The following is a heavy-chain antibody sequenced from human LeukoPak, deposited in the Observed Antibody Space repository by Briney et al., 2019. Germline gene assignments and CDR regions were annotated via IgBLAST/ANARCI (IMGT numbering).Heavy chain of an antibody. CDR1: GGSISSSSYY. CDR2: IYYSGGT. J-gene: IGHJ4*02. Sequence: NSSETLSLTCTVSGGSISSSSYYWGWLRPPPGKGLEWIGTIYYSGGTYYNPSLKSRVTIFIDTSKNQFSLKLRSLTAADTAVYYCARQSYDDRPFDYWGQGTLVTVSS. CDR3: ARQSYDDRPFDY. D-gene: IGHD3-3*01. V-gene: IGHV4-39*01.